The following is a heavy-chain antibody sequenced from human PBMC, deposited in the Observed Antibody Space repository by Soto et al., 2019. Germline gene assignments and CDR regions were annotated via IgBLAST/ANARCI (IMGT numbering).Heavy chain of an antibody. Sequence: GASVKVSCKASGYTFTSYAMHWVRQAPGQRLEWMGWINAGNGNTKYSQKFQGRVTITRDTSASTAYKELSSLRSEDTAVFFCARCDYSGSPGTLVRWGQGTLVTVSS. J-gene: IGHJ4*02. CDR1: GYTFTSYA. V-gene: IGHV1-3*01. CDR3: ARCDYSGSPGTLVR. CDR2: INAGNGNT. D-gene: IGHD1-26*01.